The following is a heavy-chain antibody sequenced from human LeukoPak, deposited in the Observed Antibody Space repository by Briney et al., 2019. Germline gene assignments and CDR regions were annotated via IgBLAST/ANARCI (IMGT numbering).Heavy chain of an antibody. V-gene: IGHV4-4*09. D-gene: IGHD5-12*01. CDR1: SGSIRSYY. Sequence: PSETLSLTCTVSSGSIRSYYWSWIRQPPGKGLEWIGHIYIRGTTDYNPSLKSRVTMSIDTSKNRFSLKLRSVNAADTAVYYCARQWGANGYGYFDYWGQGTLVTVSS. CDR2: IYIRGTT. J-gene: IGHJ4*02. CDR3: ARQWGANGYGYFDY.